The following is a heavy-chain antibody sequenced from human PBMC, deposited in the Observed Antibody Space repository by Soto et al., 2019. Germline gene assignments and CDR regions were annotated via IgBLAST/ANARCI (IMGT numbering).Heavy chain of an antibody. J-gene: IGHJ4*02. Sequence: SETLSLTCTFSGWSFSGYFWTWIRQPPGKGLEWLAEINHSGITNYNPSVESRVSMSVDTSKNQFSLRLYSVTAADTAVYYCVRGPYNYNSRYFDYWGQGTLVTVSS. CDR2: INHSGIT. D-gene: IGHD1-1*01. CDR3: VRGPYNYNSRYFDY. V-gene: IGHV4-34*01. CDR1: GWSFSGYF.